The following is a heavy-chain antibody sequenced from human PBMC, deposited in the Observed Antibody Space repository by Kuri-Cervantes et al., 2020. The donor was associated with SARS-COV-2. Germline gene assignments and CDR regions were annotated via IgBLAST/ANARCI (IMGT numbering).Heavy chain of an antibody. CDR1: GGSFSGYY. CDR3: ARGSESPPFDY. V-gene: IGHV4-34*01. D-gene: IGHD2/OR15-2a*01. J-gene: IGHJ4*02. CDR2: INHSGST. Sequence: SQTLSLTCAVYGGSFSGYYWSWIRQPPGKGLEWIGEINHSGSTNYNPSPKSRVTISADTSKNQFSLKLSSVTAADTAVYYCARGSESPPFDYWGQGTLVTVSS.